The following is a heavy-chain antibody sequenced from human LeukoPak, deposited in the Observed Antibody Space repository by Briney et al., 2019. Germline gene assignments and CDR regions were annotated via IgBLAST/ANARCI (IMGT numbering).Heavy chain of an antibody. Sequence: ASVKVSCKASGYTFSSYSINWVRQAPGQGLEWMGWISSYSGNTDYAQKFQGRVTMTRNTSISTAYMELSSLRSEDTAVYYCARVKFEYSSSSGTSDYWGQGTLVTVSS. V-gene: IGHV1-8*02. D-gene: IGHD6-6*01. CDR2: ISSYSGNT. CDR1: GYTFSSYS. J-gene: IGHJ4*02. CDR3: ARVKFEYSSSSGTSDY.